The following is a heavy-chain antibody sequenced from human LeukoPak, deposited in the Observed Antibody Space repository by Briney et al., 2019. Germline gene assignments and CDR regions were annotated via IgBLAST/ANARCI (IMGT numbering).Heavy chain of an antibody. CDR1: GYTFTGYY. Sequence: GASVKVSYKASGYTFTGYYMHWVRQAPGQGLEWMGWINPNSGGTNYAQKFQGRVTMTRDTSISTAYMELSRLRSDDTAVYYCARKPYDYVWGSYPGGGYFDYWGQGTLVTVSS. CDR2: INPNSGGT. CDR3: ARKPYDYVWGSYPGGGYFDY. V-gene: IGHV1-2*02. J-gene: IGHJ4*02. D-gene: IGHD3-16*02.